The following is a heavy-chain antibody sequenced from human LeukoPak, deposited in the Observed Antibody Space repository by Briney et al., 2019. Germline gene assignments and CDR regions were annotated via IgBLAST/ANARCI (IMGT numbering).Heavy chain of an antibody. V-gene: IGHV4-59*12. CDR2: IYYSGST. D-gene: IGHD3-10*01. Sequence: SETLSLTCTVSGGSISSYYWSWIRQPPGKGLEWIGYIYYSGSTNYNPSLKSRVTISVDTSKNQFSLKLSSVTAADTAVYYCARDQVTMVRGVVVDYWGQGTLVTVSS. CDR1: GGSISSYY. CDR3: ARDQVTMVRGVVVDY. J-gene: IGHJ4*02.